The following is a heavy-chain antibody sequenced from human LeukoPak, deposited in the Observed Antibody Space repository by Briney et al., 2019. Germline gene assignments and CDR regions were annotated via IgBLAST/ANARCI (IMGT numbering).Heavy chain of an antibody. D-gene: IGHD3-10*01. V-gene: IGHV4-39*02. CDR1: GGSISSTSYY. J-gene: IGHJ4*02. CDR2: IYYRWST. CDR3: ARRAGGAIADS. Sequence: SETLSLTCTVSGGSISSTSYYWASIRQPPGKGPEWSGSIYYRWSTYYNPCLKSRVTISVDTSKNLLSQKVTSVTAADTAVYYCARRAGGAIADSWGQGILVTVSS.